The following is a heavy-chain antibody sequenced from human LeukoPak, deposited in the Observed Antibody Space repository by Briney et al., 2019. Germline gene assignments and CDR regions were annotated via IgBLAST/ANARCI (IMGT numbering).Heavy chain of an antibody. V-gene: IGHV1-2*02. D-gene: IGHD1-1*01. Sequence: ASVKVSCKASGYTFTGYYMHWVRQAPGQGLEWMGWINPNSGGTNYAQKFQGRVTMTRDTSISTAYMELSRLRSDDTAVYYCARETTVDDAFDIWGQGTMVTVSS. CDR2: INPNSGGT. J-gene: IGHJ3*02. CDR3: ARETTVDDAFDI. CDR1: GYTFTGYY.